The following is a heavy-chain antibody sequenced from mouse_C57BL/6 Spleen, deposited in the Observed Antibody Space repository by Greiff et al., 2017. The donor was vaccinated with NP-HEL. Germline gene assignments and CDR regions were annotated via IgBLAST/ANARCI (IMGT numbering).Heavy chain of an antibody. V-gene: IGHV5-4*01. Sequence: DVQLVESGGGLVKPGGSLKLSCAASGFTFSSYAMSWVRQTPEKRLEWVATISDGGSYTYYPDNVKGRFTISRDNAKNNLYLQMSHLKSEDTAMYYCARVFTPYWYFDVWGTGTTVTVSS. CDR3: ARVFTPYWYFDV. CDR1: GFTFSSYA. D-gene: IGHD2-12*01. J-gene: IGHJ1*03. CDR2: ISDGGSYT.